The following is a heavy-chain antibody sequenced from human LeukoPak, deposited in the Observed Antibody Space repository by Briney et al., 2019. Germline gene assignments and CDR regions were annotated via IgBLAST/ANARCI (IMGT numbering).Heavy chain of an antibody. J-gene: IGHJ4*02. Sequence: RSGGSLRLSCAASGFTFSSYAMHWVRQAPGKGLEWVAVISYDGSNKYYADSVKGRFTISRDNSKNTLYLQMNSLRAEDTAVYYCARDPSMDILTGYYQYYFDYWGQGTLVTVSS. V-gene: IGHV3-30-3*01. CDR1: GFTFSSYA. D-gene: IGHD3-9*01. CDR2: ISYDGSNK. CDR3: ARDPSMDILTGYYQYYFDY.